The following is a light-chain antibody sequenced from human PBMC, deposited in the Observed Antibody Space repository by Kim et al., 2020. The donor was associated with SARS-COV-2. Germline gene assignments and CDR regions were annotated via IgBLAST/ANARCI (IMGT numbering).Light chain of an antibody. J-gene: IGKJ4*01. V-gene: IGKV6-21*01. CDR1: QSIGSR. CDR3: HQSSSLPLT. CDR2: DAS. Sequence: VTPKEKDTITCRASQSIGSRLHWYQQTPDQSPKLLIKDASQAFSGVPSRFSGSGSGTDFTLTINSLEAEDAATYYCHQSSSLPLTFGGGTKVDIK.